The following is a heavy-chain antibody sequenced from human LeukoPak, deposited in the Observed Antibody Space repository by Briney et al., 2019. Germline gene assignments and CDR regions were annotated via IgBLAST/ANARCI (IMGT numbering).Heavy chain of an antibody. Sequence: GASVKVSCKASGYTFTSYDINWVRQATGQGLEWMGWMNPNSGYTGYAQKFQGRVTMTRNTSISTAYMELSSLRSEDTAVYYCARGIGSTTVTTLEYYFDYWGQGTLVTVSS. CDR3: ARGIGSTTVTTLEYYFDY. D-gene: IGHD4-17*01. J-gene: IGHJ4*02. CDR1: GYTFTSYD. V-gene: IGHV1-8*01. CDR2: MNPNSGYT.